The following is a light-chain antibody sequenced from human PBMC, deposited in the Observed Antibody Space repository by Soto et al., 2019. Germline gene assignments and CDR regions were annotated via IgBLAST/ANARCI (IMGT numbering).Light chain of an antibody. Sequence: IVLTQSPGTLSLYPGERATRSCRASQSVSSNFLAWYQQRPGQAPRLLIYGASSRATGIPNRFSGSGSGTDFTLTISRLEPEDFAAYYCQQYGGSPRYTFGQGTKVDIK. V-gene: IGKV3-20*01. CDR3: QQYGGSPRYT. CDR1: QSVSSNF. CDR2: GAS. J-gene: IGKJ2*01.